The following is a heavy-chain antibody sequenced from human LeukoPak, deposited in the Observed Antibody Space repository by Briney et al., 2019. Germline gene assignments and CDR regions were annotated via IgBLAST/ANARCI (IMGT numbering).Heavy chain of an antibody. CDR3: ARGRTMVRGVMRYNWFDP. D-gene: IGHD3-10*01. CDR2: MYYSGST. Sequence: PSETLSLTCTVSGGSISSSSYYWGWIRQPPGKGLEWIGSMYYSGSTYFNPSLKSRVTISVDTSKNQFSLKLSSVTAADTAVYYCARGRTMVRGVMRYNWFDPWGQGTLVTVSS. V-gene: IGHV4-39*07. CDR1: GGSISSSSYY. J-gene: IGHJ5*02.